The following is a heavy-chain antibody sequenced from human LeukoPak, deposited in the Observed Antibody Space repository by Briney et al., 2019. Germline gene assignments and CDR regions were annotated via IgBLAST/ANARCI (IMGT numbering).Heavy chain of an antibody. CDR3: ARVGGSYYNTADY. V-gene: IGHV1-2*02. CDR2: INPNSGGT. J-gene: IGHJ4*02. CDR1: XXTFTXXY. Sequence: VKVSXXXXXXTFTXXYMHWVRQAPGQGLEWMGWINPNSGGTNYAQKFQGRVTMTRDTSISTAYMELSRLRSDDTAVYYCARVGGSYYNTADYWGQGTLVTVSS. D-gene: IGHD1-26*01.